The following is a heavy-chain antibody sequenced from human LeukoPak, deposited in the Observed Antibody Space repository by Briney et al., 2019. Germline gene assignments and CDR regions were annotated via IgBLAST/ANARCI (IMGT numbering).Heavy chain of an antibody. CDR1: GLTFSSYS. J-gene: IGHJ4*02. CDR3: AGVVGYCIGSTCYPDY. D-gene: IGHD2-15*01. CDR2: ISSPGSTT. V-gene: IGHV3-48*02. Sequence: GGSLRLSCAASGLTFSSYSMNWVRQAPGKGLEWLSYISSPGSTTFYADSVKGRFTISRDNAKDSLYLQMNSLRDEDTAVYYCAGVVGYCIGSTCYPDYWGQGTLVTVSS.